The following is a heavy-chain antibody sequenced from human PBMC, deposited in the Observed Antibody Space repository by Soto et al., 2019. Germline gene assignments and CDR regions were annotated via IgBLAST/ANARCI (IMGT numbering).Heavy chain of an antibody. V-gene: IGHV3-23*01. D-gene: IGHD3-10*01. Sequence: PGGYLRLSCAASGFTFSSYVMSWVRQAPGKGLEWVSAISGSGGTTYYADSVKGRFTISRDSSKNTLFLQMNSLRAEDTAVYYFVKGFGELTYRYDYWGQGTLDTVSS. CDR3: VKGFGELTYRYDY. J-gene: IGHJ4*02. CDR2: ISGSGGTT. CDR1: GFTFSSYV.